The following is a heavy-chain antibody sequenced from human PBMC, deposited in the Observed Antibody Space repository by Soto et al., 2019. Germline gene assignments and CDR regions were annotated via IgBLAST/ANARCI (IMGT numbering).Heavy chain of an antibody. CDR2: IRGFSPYT. CDR3: ARDRGYDAHDYYYNAMDV. V-gene: IGHV3-21*01. CDR1: GFTFRNYT. Sequence: EVQLVESGGGLVKPGGSLRLSCISSGFTFRNYTMNWVRQAPGKGLEWVSGIRGFSPYTFYAESVKGRFTISRDNAKNSLYIQMNSLRAEDTAVYYCARDRGYDAHDYYYNAMDVWGQGTTVTVSS. J-gene: IGHJ6*02. D-gene: IGHD2-15*01.